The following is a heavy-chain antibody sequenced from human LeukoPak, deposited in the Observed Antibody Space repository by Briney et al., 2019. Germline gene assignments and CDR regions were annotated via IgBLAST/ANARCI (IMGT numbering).Heavy chain of an antibody. CDR3: AREAAANYDFWSGYSDYYYMDV. Sequence: GASVKVSCKASGYTFTSYGISWVRQAPGQGLEWMGWISAYNGNTNYAQKLQGRVTMTTDTSTSTAYMELRSLRSDDTAVYYCAREAAANYDFWSGYSDYYYMDVWGKGTTVTVSS. CDR1: GYTFTSYG. CDR2: ISAYNGNT. J-gene: IGHJ6*03. V-gene: IGHV1-18*01. D-gene: IGHD3-3*01.